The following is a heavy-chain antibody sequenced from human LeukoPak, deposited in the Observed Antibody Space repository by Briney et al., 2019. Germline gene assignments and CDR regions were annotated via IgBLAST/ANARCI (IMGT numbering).Heavy chain of an antibody. Sequence: SQTLSLTCAISGDSVSSNSAAWHWIRQSPSRGLEWLGRTYYRSKWYNDYAVSVKSRITINPDTSKNQFSLQLNSVTPEDTAVYYCARGRGWRDSSGYYYYWFDYWGQGTLVTVSS. D-gene: IGHD3-22*01. CDR3: ARGRGWRDSSGYYYYWFDY. V-gene: IGHV6-1*01. CDR2: TYYRSKWYN. CDR1: GDSVSSNSAA. J-gene: IGHJ4*02.